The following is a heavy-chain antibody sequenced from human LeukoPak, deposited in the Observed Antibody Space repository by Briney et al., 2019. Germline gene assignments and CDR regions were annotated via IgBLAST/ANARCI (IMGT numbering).Heavy chain of an antibody. CDR1: GFTFSSYG. V-gene: IGHV3-30*18. CDR2: ISYDGSNK. CDR3: AKYSSSLEYFQH. D-gene: IGHD6-13*01. J-gene: IGHJ1*01. Sequence: GRSLRLSCAASGFTFSSYGMHWVRQAPGKGLEWVAVISYDGSNKYYADSVKGRFTISRDNSKNTLYLQMNSLRAEDTAVYYCAKYSSSLEYFQHWGQGTLVTVSS.